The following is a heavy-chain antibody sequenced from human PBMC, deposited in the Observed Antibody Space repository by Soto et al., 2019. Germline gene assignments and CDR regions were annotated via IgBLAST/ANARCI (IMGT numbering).Heavy chain of an antibody. Sequence: SVKVSCKASGGTFSSYAISWVRQAPGQGLEWMGGIIPIFGTANYAQKFQGRVTITADESTSTAYMELSSLRSEDTAVYYCASKQVIGYYYGLDVWGQGTTVTVSS. CDR3: ASKQVIGYYYGLDV. CDR2: IIPIFGTA. J-gene: IGHJ6*02. D-gene: IGHD2-15*01. V-gene: IGHV1-69*13. CDR1: GGTFSSYA.